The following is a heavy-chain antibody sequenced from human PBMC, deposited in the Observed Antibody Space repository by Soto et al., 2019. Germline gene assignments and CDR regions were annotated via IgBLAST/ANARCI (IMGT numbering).Heavy chain of an antibody. J-gene: IGHJ4*02. D-gene: IGHD3-22*01. Sequence: QVQLQESGPGLVKPSQTLSLTCTVSGGSISSGDYYWSWIRQHPGEGLDWIGYISYSGSTYYNPSLKSRVTISEDTSKNQFSLKLTSVTAADTAVYYCARDRLAGYYDGSGYHYFDYWGQGTLVTVSS. CDR2: ISYSGST. CDR3: ARDRLAGYYDGSGYHYFDY. CDR1: GGSISSGDYY. V-gene: IGHV4-31*03.